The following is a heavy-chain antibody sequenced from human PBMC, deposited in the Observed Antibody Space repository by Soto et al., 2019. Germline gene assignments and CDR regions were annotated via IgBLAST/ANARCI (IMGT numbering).Heavy chain of an antibody. CDR3: ARQIYDSDTGPNFQYYFDS. CDR2: IDPSDSQT. D-gene: IGHD3-22*01. J-gene: IGHJ4*02. Sequence: EVRLEQSGAEVKKSGESLTISCKGSGYSFAGYWITWVRQKPGKGLEWMGRIDPSDSQTYYSPSFRGHDTISVTKSITTVFLQWSSLRASDTAMYYCARQIYDSDTGPNFQYYFDSWGQGTPVTVSS. V-gene: IGHV5-10-1*03. CDR1: GYSFAGYW.